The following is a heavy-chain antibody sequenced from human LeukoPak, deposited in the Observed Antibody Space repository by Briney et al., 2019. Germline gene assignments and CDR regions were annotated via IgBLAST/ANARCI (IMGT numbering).Heavy chain of an antibody. CDR1: GFTSSDHY. J-gene: IGHJ4*02. V-gene: IGHV3-72*01. D-gene: IGHD3-16*02. Sequence: PGGSLRLSCAASGFTSSDHYMDWVRQSPGKGLEWVGRTKDKPSSYITNYAASVRGRFTISRDVSKNSVYLQMNSLKTEDTAVYYCTTGVMITFGGVIVFDYWGQGTLVTVSS. CDR3: TTGVMITFGGVIVFDY. CDR2: TKDKPSSYIT.